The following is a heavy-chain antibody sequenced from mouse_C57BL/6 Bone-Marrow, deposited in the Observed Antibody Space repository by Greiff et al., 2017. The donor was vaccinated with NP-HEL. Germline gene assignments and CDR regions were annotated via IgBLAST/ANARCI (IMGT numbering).Heavy chain of an antibody. CDR2: IYPGGGYT. Sequence: VQLQQSGAELVRPGTSVKMSCKASGYTFTNYWIGWAKQRPGHGLEWIGDIYPGGGYTNYNEKFKGKATLTADKSSSTAYMQFSSLTSEDSAIYYCARCYYGSSFPYYYAMDYWGQGTSVTVSS. D-gene: IGHD1-1*01. CDR3: ARCYYGSSFPYYYAMDY. CDR1: GYTFTNYW. V-gene: IGHV1-63*01. J-gene: IGHJ4*01.